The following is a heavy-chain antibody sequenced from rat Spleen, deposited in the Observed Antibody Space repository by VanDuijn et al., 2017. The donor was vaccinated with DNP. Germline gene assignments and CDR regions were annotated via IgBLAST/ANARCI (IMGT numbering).Heavy chain of an antibody. CDR1: GFTFSDSA. V-gene: IGHV5S10*01. Sequence: EVQLVESGGGVVQPGNSLKLSCAASGFTFSDSAMAWVRQSPKKGLEWVATIIYDGSHTFYRDSVQGRFTISRDNAKTTLYPQMDSLRSDDTATYYWVTRGMYGGYDHWGQGVMVTVSS. CDR2: IIYDGSHT. CDR3: VTRGMYGGYDH. J-gene: IGHJ2*01. D-gene: IGHD1-11*01.